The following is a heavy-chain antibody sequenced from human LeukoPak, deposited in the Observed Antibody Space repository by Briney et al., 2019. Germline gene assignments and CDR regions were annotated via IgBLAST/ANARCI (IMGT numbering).Heavy chain of an antibody. CDR3: ARGTSSLDAFDI. V-gene: IGHV3-48*03. J-gene: IGHJ3*02. Sequence: GGSLRLSCAASGFTFNNYQMNWVRQAPGKGLECISYISSSGRTIYYADSLKGRFTVSRDNAKNTLYLQMNSLRAEDTAVYYCARGTSSLDAFDIWGQGTMVTVSS. CDR1: GFTFNNYQ. D-gene: IGHD3-10*01. CDR2: ISSSGRTI.